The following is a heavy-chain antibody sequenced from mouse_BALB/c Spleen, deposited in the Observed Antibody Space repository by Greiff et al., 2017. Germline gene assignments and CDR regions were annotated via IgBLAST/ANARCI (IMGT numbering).Heavy chain of an antibody. CDR2: ISTYYGDA. CDR1: GYTFTDYA. CDR3: ARGARAMDY. J-gene: IGHJ4*01. V-gene: IGHV1S137*01. D-gene: IGHD3-1*01. Sequence: QVQLKESGAELVRPGVSVKISCKGSGYTFTDYAMHWVKQSHAKSLEWIGVISTYYGDASYNQKFKGKATMTVDKSSSTAYMELARLTSEDSAIYYCARGARAMDYWGQGTSVTVSS.